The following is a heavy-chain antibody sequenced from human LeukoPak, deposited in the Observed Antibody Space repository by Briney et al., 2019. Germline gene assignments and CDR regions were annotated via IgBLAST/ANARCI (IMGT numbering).Heavy chain of an antibody. J-gene: IGHJ4*02. CDR3: ARDRGGSSWYPSR. V-gene: IGHV3-21*01. CDR2: IDTDGTYI. D-gene: IGHD6-13*01. CDR1: GFTFRNYD. Sequence: PGGSLRLSCAASGFTFRNYDIHWIRQAPGKGLEWVSSIDTDGTYIHYADSVKGRFTISRDNSKNSPYLQMNSLRAEDTAVYYCARDRGGSSWYPSRWGQGTLVTVSS.